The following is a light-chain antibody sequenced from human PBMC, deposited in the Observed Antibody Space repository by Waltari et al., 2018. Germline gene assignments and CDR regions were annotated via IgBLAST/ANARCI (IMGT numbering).Light chain of an antibody. V-gene: IGLV2-14*03. CDR1: SSDVGGYDS. Sequence: QSALTQPVSVSGSPGQSTALSRTGTSSDVGGYDSVFWYQQHPGKVPTLIICDVSPRPSGVSNRFCGSKSGNTAFLTISGLQAEDEADYYCTSFTSSRTYVFGTGTKFTVL. J-gene: IGLJ1*01. CDR3: TSFTSSRTYV. CDR2: DVS.